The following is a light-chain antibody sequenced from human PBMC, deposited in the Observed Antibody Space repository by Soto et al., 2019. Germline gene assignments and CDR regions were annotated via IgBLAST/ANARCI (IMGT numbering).Light chain of an antibody. Sequence: AIRMTQSPSSLSASTGDRVTITCRASQGISSYLAWYQQKPGKDPKLLIYAASTLQSGVPSRFSGSRSGTDFTLTISCLQSEDFATYYCQQYYSYPRTFGQGTKVEIK. CDR2: AAS. CDR1: QGISSY. J-gene: IGKJ1*01. CDR3: QQYYSYPRT. V-gene: IGKV1-8*01.